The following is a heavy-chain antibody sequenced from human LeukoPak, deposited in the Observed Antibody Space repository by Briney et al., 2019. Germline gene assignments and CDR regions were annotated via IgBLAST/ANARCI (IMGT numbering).Heavy chain of an antibody. J-gene: IGHJ4*02. D-gene: IGHD2-15*01. CDR2: TNPKSGGT. CDR3: TRELGCSGGSCYPDY. Sequence: GASVTVSFTASVYTFSIYYIHWVRQAPGQGLEWMGWTNPKSGGTNYAQKFQGRVTMTRDTSITTAYMELSRLRSDDTAVYYCTRELGCSGGSCYPDYWGQGTLVTVSS. CDR1: VYTFSIYY. V-gene: IGHV1-2*02.